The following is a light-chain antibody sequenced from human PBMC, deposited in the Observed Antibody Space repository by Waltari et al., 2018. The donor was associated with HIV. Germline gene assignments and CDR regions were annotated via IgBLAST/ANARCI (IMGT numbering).Light chain of an antibody. V-gene: IGLV9-49*01. CDR3: GADHGSGSNYVYV. CDR1: SAYSNYK. Sequence: QPMLTQPPSASASLGASVTLPCTLSSAYSNYKVDWYPQRPGQGPRFVMRVGTGGIVGSKGDGIPDRFSVLGSGLNRYLTIKNIQEEDEGDYHCGADHGSGSNYVYVFGTGTKVTVL. CDR2: VGTGGIVG. J-gene: IGLJ1*01.